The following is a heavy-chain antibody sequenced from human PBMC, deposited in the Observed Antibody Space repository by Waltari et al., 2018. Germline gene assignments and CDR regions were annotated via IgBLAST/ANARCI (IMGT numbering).Heavy chain of an antibody. CDR2: IGTAGDT. Sequence: EVQLVESGGGVVQPGGSLRLSCAASGFTFSSYDMHWVRQATGKGLEWVSAIGTAGDTYYPGSVKGRFTISRENAKNSLYLQMNSLRAGDTAVYYCARAITGYCFDYWGQGTLVTVSS. J-gene: IGHJ4*02. D-gene: IGHD1-20*01. V-gene: IGHV3-13*01. CDR1: GFTFSSYD. CDR3: ARAITGYCFDY.